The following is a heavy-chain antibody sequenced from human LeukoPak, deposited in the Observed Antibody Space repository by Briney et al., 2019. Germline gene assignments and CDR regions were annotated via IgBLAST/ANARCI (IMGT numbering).Heavy chain of an antibody. V-gene: IGHV6-1*01. D-gene: IGHD3-10*01. J-gene: IGHJ4*02. CDR1: GDSVSSNSAA. CDR3: ARGSGALLH. CDR2: TYYRSKWYS. Sequence: SQTLSLTCVIPGDSVSSNSAAWNWIRQSPSRGLEWLGRTYYRSKWYSYSAVSVKSRIIINPDTSKNQFSLQLNSVTPEDTAVYYCARGSGALLHWGQGILVTVSS.